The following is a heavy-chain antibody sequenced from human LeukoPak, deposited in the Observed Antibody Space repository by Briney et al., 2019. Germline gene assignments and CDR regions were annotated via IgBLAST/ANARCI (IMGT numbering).Heavy chain of an antibody. V-gene: IGHV4-4*02. Sequence: PSETLSLTCAVSGGSISSSNWWSWVRQPPGKGLEWIGEIYHSGSTNYNPSLKSRVTMSVDKSKNQFSLKLSSVTAADTAVYYCARVSFRGVTSPFDYWGQGTLVTVSS. J-gene: IGHJ4*02. CDR3: ARVSFRGVTSPFDY. D-gene: IGHD3-16*01. CDR1: GGSISSSNW. CDR2: IYHSGST.